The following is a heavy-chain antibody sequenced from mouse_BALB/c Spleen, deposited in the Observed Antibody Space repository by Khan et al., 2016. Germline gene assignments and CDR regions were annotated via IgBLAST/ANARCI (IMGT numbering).Heavy chain of an antibody. J-gene: IGHJ2*01. CDR2: IYPGDGDT. V-gene: IGHV1-87*01. D-gene: IGHD1-1*01. CDR1: GYTFTSYW. Sequence: VELVESGAELARPGASVKLSCKASGYTFTSYWMQWVKQRPGQGLEWIGAIYPGDGDTRYTQKFKGEATLTADKSSSTAYMQLSSLASEDSAVYYCASYYGSSYDYFDYWGQGTTLTVSS. CDR3: ASYYGSSYDYFDY.